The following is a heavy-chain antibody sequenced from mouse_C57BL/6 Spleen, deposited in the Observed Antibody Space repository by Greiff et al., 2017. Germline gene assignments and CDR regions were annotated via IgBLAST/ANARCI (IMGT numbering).Heavy chain of an antibody. Sequence: VKLMESGAELARPGASVKMSCKASGYTFTSYTMHWVKQRPGQGLEWIGYIHPSRGYTKYNQKFKDKATLTADKSSSTAYMQLSSLTSEDSAVYYCARWDYGSSYGYYFDYWGQGTTLTVSS. J-gene: IGHJ2*01. CDR1: GYTFTSYT. CDR2: IHPSRGYT. V-gene: IGHV1-4*01. CDR3: ARWDYGSSYGYYFDY. D-gene: IGHD1-1*01.